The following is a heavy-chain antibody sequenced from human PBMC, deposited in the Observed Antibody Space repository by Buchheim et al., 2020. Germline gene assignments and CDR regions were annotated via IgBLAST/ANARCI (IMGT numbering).Heavy chain of an antibody. Sequence: QVQLVESGGGVVQPGRSLRLSCAASGFTFSSYGMHWVRQAPGKGLEWVAVISYDGSNKYYADSVKGRFTISRDNSKNKLYLQMNSLRAEDTAVYYCAKDHALTGGFDYWGQGTL. J-gene: IGHJ4*02. D-gene: IGHD7-27*01. CDR2: ISYDGSNK. CDR3: AKDHALTGGFDY. V-gene: IGHV3-30*18. CDR1: GFTFSSYG.